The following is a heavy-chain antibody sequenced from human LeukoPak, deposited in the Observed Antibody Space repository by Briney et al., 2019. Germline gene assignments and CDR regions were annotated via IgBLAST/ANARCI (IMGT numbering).Heavy chain of an antibody. J-gene: IGHJ4*02. CDR3: ARAYSSQGYFFY. Sequence: SSETLSLTCAASDGSISRYLWSWIRQPPGKGLEWIGYINYSGSSNYYPSLTRRVTISVDTATIQSSLKLSSVTAADTAVYYCARAYSSQGYFFYCGQGTLVTVSS. V-gene: IGHV4-59*12. D-gene: IGHD5-18*01. CDR1: DGSISRYL. CDR2: INYSGSS.